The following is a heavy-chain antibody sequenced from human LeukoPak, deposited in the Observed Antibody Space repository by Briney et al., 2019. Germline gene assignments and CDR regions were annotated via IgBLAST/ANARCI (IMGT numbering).Heavy chain of an antibody. Sequence: QPGGSLRLSCTASGFTFGDYAMSWFRQAPGKGMKWVGFIRRKAYSEATQYAGSVKGRFTISRDDSKSIAYLQMNSLKTEDTAVYYCTRSDCGGDDAFDIWGQGTMVTVSS. CDR3: TRSDCGGDDAFDI. D-gene: IGHD2-21*02. CDR2: IRRKAYSEAT. J-gene: IGHJ3*02. CDR1: GFTFGDYA. V-gene: IGHV3-49*03.